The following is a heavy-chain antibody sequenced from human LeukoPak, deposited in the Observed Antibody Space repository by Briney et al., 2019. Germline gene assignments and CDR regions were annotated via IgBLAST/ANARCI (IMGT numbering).Heavy chain of an antibody. J-gene: IGHJ4*02. V-gene: IGHV1-18*01. CDR1: GYTFTSYG. CDR2: ISAYNGNT. D-gene: IGHD3-10*01. Sequence: ASVRVSCKASGYTFTSYGISWVRQAPGQGLEWMGWISAYNGNTNYAQKLQGRVTMTTDTSTSTAYMELRSLRSDDTAVYYCARDRGFYYGSGSYQNPFDYWGQGTLVPVSS. CDR3: ARDRGFYYGSGSYQNPFDY.